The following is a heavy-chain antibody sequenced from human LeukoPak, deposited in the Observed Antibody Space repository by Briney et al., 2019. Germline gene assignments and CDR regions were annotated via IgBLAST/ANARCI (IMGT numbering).Heavy chain of an antibody. Sequence: ASVNVSCKASGYTFTGYYMHWVRQAPGQGLEWMGWINPNSGGTNYAQKFQGRVTMTRDTSISTAYMELSRLRSDDAAVYYCARVDPDTVTTWGQGTLVTLSS. D-gene: IGHD4-17*01. CDR2: INPNSGGT. V-gene: IGHV1-2*02. CDR3: ARVDPDTVTT. CDR1: GYTFTGYY. J-gene: IGHJ5*02.